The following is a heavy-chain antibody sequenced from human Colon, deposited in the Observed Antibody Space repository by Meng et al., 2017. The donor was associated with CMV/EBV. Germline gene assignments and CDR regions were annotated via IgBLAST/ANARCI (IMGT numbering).Heavy chain of an antibody. CDR1: GGSITISNW. J-gene: IGHJ4*02. D-gene: IGHD2-15*01. CDR2: LSQSGST. CDR3: ATQDAFCSVF. Sequence: SETLSLTCAVSGGSITISNWWSWVRQPPGKGLEWIGELSQSGSTNYSPSLKSRVTMSLDKSKNQFSLQLSSVTAADTAVYYCATQDAFCSVFWGQGALVTVSS. V-gene: IGHV4-4*02.